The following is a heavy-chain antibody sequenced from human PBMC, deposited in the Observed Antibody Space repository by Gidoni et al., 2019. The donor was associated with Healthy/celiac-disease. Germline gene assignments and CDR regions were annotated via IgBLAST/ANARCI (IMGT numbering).Heavy chain of an antibody. V-gene: IGHV3-13*01. D-gene: IGHD2-15*01. Sequence: EVQLVESGGGLVQPGGSLRLSCAASGFTFSSYDMHWVRQATGKGLEWVSAIGTAGDTYYPGSVKGRFTISRENAKNSLYLQMNSLRAEDTAVYYCARASGRLGMDVWGQGTTVTVSS. CDR2: IGTAGDT. CDR1: GFTFSSYD. J-gene: IGHJ6*02. CDR3: ARASGRLGMDV.